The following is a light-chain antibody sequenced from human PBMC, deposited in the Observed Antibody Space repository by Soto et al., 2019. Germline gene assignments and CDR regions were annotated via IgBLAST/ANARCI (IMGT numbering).Light chain of an antibody. V-gene: IGLV1-47*01. J-gene: IGLJ3*02. Sequence: QTVVTQPPSASGTPGQRVTISCSGSSSNIGSNYVYWYQQLPGTAPKLLTYRNNQRPSGVPDRFSGSKSGTSASLAISGLRSEDEADYYCAAWDDSLSGVVFGGGTQLTVL. CDR3: AAWDDSLSGVV. CDR2: RNN. CDR1: SSNIGSNY.